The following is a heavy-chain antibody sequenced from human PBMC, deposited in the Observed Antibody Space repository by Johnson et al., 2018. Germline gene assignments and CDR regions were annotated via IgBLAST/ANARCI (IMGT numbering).Heavy chain of an antibody. V-gene: IGHV3-74*01. J-gene: IGHJ3*02. D-gene: IGHD3-22*01. Sequence: VQLVESGGGLVQPGGSLRLSCAASGFTFSSYWMHWVRQAPGKGLVWVSRINSDGSSTSYADSVKGRFTISRDNAKNTLYLQMNSLRAEDTAVYYCARDPDYYDRTYAFDIWGQGTMVTVSS. CDR1: GFTFSSYW. CDR3: ARDPDYYDRTYAFDI. CDR2: INSDGSST.